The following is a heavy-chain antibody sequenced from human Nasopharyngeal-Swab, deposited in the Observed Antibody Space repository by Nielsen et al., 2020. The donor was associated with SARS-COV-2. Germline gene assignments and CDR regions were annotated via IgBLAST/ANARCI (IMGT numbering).Heavy chain of an antibody. D-gene: IGHD6-13*01. J-gene: IGHJ6*02. CDR2: ISSSSSTI. CDR3: ASEEAAAGNGEVYYYYGMDV. V-gene: IGHV3-48*01. CDR1: GFTFSSYS. Sequence: GESLKISCAASGFTFSSYSMNWVRQAPGKGLEWVSYISSSSSTIYYADSVKGRFTISRDNSKNTLYLQMNSLRAEDTAVYYCASEEAAAGNGEVYYYYGMDVWGQGTTVTVSS.